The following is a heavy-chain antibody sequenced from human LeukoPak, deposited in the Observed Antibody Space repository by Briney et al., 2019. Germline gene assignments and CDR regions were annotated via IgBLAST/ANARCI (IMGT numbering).Heavy chain of an antibody. V-gene: IGHV3-21*01. CDR1: GFTFSSYS. CDR2: IGSSSSYI. Sequence: GGSLRLSCAASGFTFSSYSMNWVRQAPGKGLEWVSSIGSSSSYIYYADSVKGRSTISRDNAKNSLYLQMNSLRAEDTAVYYCARGRRYDYWGQGTLVTVSS. CDR3: ARGRRYDY. J-gene: IGHJ4*02.